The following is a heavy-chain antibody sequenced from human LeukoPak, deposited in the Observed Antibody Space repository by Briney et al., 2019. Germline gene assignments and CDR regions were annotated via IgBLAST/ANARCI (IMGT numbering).Heavy chain of an antibody. Sequence: SETLSLTCTVSGGSISSYHWSWIRQPPGKGLEWIGYIYYSGSTNYNPSLKNRVTISVDTSKNQFSLKLSSVTAADTAVYYCARGSYNWNYRTAYYYYMDVWGKGTTVTVSS. CDR2: IYYSGST. J-gene: IGHJ6*03. V-gene: IGHV4-59*01. CDR1: GGSISSYH. D-gene: IGHD1-7*01. CDR3: ARGSYNWNYRTAYYYYMDV.